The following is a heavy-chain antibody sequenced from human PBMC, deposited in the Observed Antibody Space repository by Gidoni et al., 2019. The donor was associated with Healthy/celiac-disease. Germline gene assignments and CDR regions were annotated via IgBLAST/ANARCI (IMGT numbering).Heavy chain of an antibody. Sequence: EVQLLESGGGLVQPVGSLRLSCAASGFTFSSYAMGWVRQAQGKGLEWVSAISGSGGSTYYADYVKGRFTISRDNAKNTLYLQMNSLRAEDTAGYYCAKDQDSSGWPSYYFDYWGQGTLVTVSS. J-gene: IGHJ4*02. D-gene: IGHD6-19*01. CDR1: GFTFSSYA. CDR2: ISGSGGST. CDR3: AKDQDSSGWPSYYFDY. V-gene: IGHV3-23*01.